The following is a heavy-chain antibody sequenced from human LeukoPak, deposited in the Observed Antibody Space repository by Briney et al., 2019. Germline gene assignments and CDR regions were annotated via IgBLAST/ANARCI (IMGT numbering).Heavy chain of an antibody. J-gene: IGHJ4*02. CDR1: GYSISSGY. CDR3: ARDSRYCSGASCYS. D-gene: IGHD2-2*01. Sequence: SETLSLTCTVSGYSISSGYWGWVRQPPGKGLEWIGSIHHPGSTYYNPSLESRVTISIDTSKNQFSLKLSSVTAADTAVYYCARDSRYCSGASCYSWGQGTLVTVSS. V-gene: IGHV4-38-2*02. CDR2: IHHPGST.